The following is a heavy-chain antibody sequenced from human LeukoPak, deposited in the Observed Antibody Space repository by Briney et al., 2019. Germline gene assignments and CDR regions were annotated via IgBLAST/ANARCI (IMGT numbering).Heavy chain of an antibody. J-gene: IGHJ6*03. CDR3: AREPVSSGRGYYYYYMDV. CDR2: IYYSGGT. CDR1: GDSIISSTYY. V-gene: IGHV4-39*07. Sequence: SGTLSLTCTVSGDSIISSTYYWGWIRQPPGKGLEWIGSIYYSGGTNYNPSLKGRVTMSVDTSKNQFSLKLSSVTAADTAVYYCAREPVSSGRGYYYYYMDVWGKGTTVTVSS. D-gene: IGHD6-19*01.